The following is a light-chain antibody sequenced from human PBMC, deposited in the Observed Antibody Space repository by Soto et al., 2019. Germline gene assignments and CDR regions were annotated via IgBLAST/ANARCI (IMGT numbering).Light chain of an antibody. CDR2: EAS. Sequence: EVVLTQSPATLSLSPGERATLSCRASQSVRNFLAWYQQKPGQAPRLLIYEASNRAAGIPARFSGSGSGTVFTLTISSLEPEDFGVYYCQQRTNWPRGTFGQGTNLEI. V-gene: IGKV3-11*01. CDR1: QSVRNF. J-gene: IGKJ2*02. CDR3: QQRTNWPRGT.